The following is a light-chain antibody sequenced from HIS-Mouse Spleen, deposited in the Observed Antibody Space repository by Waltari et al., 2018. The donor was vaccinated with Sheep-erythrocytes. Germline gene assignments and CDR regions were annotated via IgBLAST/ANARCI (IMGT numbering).Light chain of an antibody. CDR2: AAS. J-gene: IGKJ1*01. V-gene: IGKV1-12*01. CDR3: QQANSFPPT. CDR1: QGISSW. Sequence: DVQTTQSPSSVSSPVGDTVTITCRASQGISSWLGWYQQKPGKAPKLLIYAASSLQSGVPSRFSGSGSGTDFTLTISSLQPEDFATYYCQQANSFPPTFGQGTKVEIK.